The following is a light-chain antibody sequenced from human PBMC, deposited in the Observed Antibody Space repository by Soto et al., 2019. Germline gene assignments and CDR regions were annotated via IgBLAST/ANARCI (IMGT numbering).Light chain of an antibody. CDR3: CSYTVRYSFV. J-gene: IGLJ1*01. CDR2: DVY. V-gene: IGLV2-11*01. CDR1: ISDVGGYNY. Sequence: QSVLTQPRSVSGSPGQSVTISCTGTISDVGGYNYVSWYQHHPGKAPKLIIYDVYKWPSGVPDRFSGFKSGNTASLTISGLQADDEAIYYCCSYTVRYSFVYGGGTKVTVL.